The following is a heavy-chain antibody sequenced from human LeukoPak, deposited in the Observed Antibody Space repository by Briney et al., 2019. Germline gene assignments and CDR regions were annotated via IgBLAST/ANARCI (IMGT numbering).Heavy chain of an antibody. Sequence: ASVKVSCKASGYTFTSYYMHWVRQAPGQGLEWMGIINPSGGSTSCAQKFQGRVTMTRDTSTSTAYMEPSSLRSEDTAVYYCARGGGSGLGYCSGGSCYVNDYWGQGTLVTVSS. D-gene: IGHD2-15*01. CDR3: ARGGGSGLGYCSGGSCYVNDY. V-gene: IGHV1-46*01. CDR2: INPSGGST. J-gene: IGHJ4*02. CDR1: GYTFTSYY.